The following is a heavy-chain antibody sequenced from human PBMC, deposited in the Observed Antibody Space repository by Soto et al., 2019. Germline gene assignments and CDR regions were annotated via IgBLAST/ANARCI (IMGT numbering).Heavy chain of an antibody. CDR1: GGSISRYY. J-gene: IGHJ4*02. CDR2: IYTSGST. V-gene: IGHV4-4*07. CDR3: ARGEGYDSSGYYMDY. Sequence: SETRSLTCTVSGGSISRYYWSWIRQPAGKGREWIGRIYTSGSTNYNPSLKGRVTMSVDTSKNQFSLKLSSVTAADTAVYYCARGEGYDSSGYYMDYWGQGTLVTVSS. D-gene: IGHD3-22*01.